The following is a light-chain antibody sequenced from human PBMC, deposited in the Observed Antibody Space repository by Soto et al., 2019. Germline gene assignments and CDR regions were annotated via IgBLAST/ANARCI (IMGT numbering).Light chain of an antibody. CDR3: QQYNDWPWT. Sequence: EIVMTQSPATLSVSPGERATLSCRASQSVSSNLAWYQQKPGQAPRLLIYGASTRATGIPARFSGSGSGTEFTLTISGLQPEDFAMYYCQQYNDWPWTFGQGTKVDIK. CDR1: QSVSSN. CDR2: GAS. V-gene: IGKV3-15*01. J-gene: IGKJ1*01.